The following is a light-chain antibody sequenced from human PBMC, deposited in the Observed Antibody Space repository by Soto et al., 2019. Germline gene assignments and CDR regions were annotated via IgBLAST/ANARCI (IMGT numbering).Light chain of an antibody. V-gene: IGLV2-11*01. CDR1: SSDVGNYDY. CDR3: CSYASSATVV. J-gene: IGLJ2*01. Sequence: QSALIQPPSVSGSPGQAVTISCTGTSSDVGNYDYVSWYQQHPGTVPKPMIYNVNTQPSGVPDRFSGSKSGNTASMTISGLRTEDEADYFSCSYASSATVVFGGGTKLTVL. CDR2: NVN.